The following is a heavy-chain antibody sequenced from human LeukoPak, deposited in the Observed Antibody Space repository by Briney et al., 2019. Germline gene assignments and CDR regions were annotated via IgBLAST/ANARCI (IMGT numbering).Heavy chain of an antibody. D-gene: IGHD5-18*01. CDR2: INPNSGGT. CDR3: ARDPVDAAMVLGSGMDV. Sequence: GASVKVSCKASGYTLTGYYMHWVRQAPGQGLEWMGWINPNSGGTNYAQKFQGRVTMTRDTSISTAYMELSRLRSDDTAVYYCARDPVDAAMVLGSGMDVWGKGTTVTVSS. CDR1: GYTLTGYY. V-gene: IGHV1-2*02. J-gene: IGHJ6*03.